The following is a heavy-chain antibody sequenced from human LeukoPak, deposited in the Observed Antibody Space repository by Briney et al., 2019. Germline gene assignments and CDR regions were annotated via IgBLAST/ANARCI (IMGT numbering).Heavy chain of an antibody. V-gene: IGHV3-21*01. D-gene: IGHD3/OR15-3a*01. CDR3: ARDEGLPAEFFQH. J-gene: IGHJ1*01. CDR2: IDGSNYI. CDR1: GFAFSLYN. Sequence: GGSLRLSCAASGFAFSLYNMNWVRQAPGKGLEWVSCIDGSNYIYYADSVKGRFTVSRDNAKDLLYLQLNRLRAEDTAVYYCARDEGLPAEFFQHWGQGTLVTVSS.